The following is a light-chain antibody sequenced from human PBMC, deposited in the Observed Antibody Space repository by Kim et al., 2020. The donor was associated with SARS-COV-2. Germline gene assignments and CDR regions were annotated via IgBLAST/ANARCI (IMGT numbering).Light chain of an antibody. J-gene: IGLJ3*02. CDR1: SNNVGNQG. CDR3: SAWDSSLSAPRV. Sequence: QTATLTCTGNSNNVGNQGAAWLQQHQGHPPKLLSYRNNNRPSGISERLSASRSGNTASLTITGLQPEDEADYYCSAWDSSLSAPRVFGGGTKLTVL. CDR2: RNN. V-gene: IGLV10-54*01.